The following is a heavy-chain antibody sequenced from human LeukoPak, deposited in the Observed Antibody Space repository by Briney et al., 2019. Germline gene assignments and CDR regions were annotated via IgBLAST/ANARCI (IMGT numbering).Heavy chain of an antibody. J-gene: IGHJ6*02. CDR1: GGSISSDXXX. Sequence: PSETLSLTCTVAGGSISSDXXXXXXXRXXXXXXXXXXXXLLYNGNTWYNPSLEXXXTXXVDTSENQFSLRLTSVNAADTALYFCTRRGSGNGGTYAGMDVWGPGTSVTVSS. D-gene: IGHD1-26*01. V-gene: IGHV4-39*01. CDR3: TRRGSGNGGTYAGMDV. CDR2: LLYNGNT.